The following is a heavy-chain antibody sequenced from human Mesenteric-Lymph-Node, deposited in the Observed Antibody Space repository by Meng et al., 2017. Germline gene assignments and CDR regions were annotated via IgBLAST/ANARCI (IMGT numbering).Heavy chain of an antibody. CDR2: ISYGGSNK. Sequence: GESLKISCAASGFTFSSYAMHWVRQAPGKGLEWVAVISYGGSNKYYADSVKGRFTISRDNSKNTLYLQMNSLRAEDTAVYYCARGYRVAVTTTIFYWGQGTLVTVSS. CDR1: GFTFSSYA. V-gene: IGHV3-30*04. CDR3: ARGYRVAVTTTIFY. D-gene: IGHD6-19*01. J-gene: IGHJ4*02.